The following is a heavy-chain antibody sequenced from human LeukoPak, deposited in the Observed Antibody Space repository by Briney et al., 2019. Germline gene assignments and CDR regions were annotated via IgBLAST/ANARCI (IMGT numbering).Heavy chain of an antibody. CDR3: ARVNIRSPAFDY. V-gene: IGHV4-31*03. D-gene: IGHD4-17*01. Sequence: NPSETLSLTCTVSGGSISSGGYYWSCIRQHPGKGLEWIGYIYYSGSTYYNPSLKSRVTISVDTSKNQFSLKLSSVTAADTAVYYCARVNIRSPAFDYWGQGTLVTVSS. J-gene: IGHJ4*02. CDR2: IYYSGST. CDR1: GGSISSGGYY.